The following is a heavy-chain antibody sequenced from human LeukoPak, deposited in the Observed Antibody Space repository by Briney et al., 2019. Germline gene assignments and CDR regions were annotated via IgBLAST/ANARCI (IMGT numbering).Heavy chain of an antibody. J-gene: IGHJ4*02. D-gene: IGHD3-10*01. Sequence: GGSLRLSCAASGFTFSSYWMSWVRQAPGKGLEWVANIKQDGSEKYYVDSVKGRFTISRDNFKNTLYLKMNNLRAEDTAVYYCAKDGVPSRWFGRNYFDYWGQGTLVTVSS. V-gene: IGHV3-7*01. CDR2: IKQDGSEK. CDR3: AKDGVPSRWFGRNYFDY. CDR1: GFTFSSYW.